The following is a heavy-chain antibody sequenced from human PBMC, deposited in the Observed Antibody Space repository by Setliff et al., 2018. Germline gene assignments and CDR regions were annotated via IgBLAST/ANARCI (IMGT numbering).Heavy chain of an antibody. CDR3: VRGGSSVWAWYFDL. CDR2: IYYNGDT. D-gene: IGHD3-16*01. CDR1: GGSISGYY. Sequence: SETLSLTCSVSGGSISGYYWNWLRQTPGKGLEWVGHIYYNGDTKYNPSLQSRVTMSVDTSKNQFSLKLTSVTAADTAVYYCVRGGSSVWAWYFDLWGRVTLVTVSS. J-gene: IGHJ2*01. V-gene: IGHV4-59*01.